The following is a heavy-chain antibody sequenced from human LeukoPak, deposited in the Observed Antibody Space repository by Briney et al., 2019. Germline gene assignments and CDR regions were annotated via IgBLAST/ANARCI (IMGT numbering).Heavy chain of an antibody. CDR3: ARPSTAANDY. CDR2: IYPGDSDT. Sequence: GESLKISSKGSGYSFTSNCIGWVRQMPGKGLEWMGIIYPGDSDTRYSPSFQGQVTISADKSISTAYLQWSSLKASDTGMYYCARPSTAANDYWGQGTLVTVSS. D-gene: IGHD2-2*01. J-gene: IGHJ4*02. V-gene: IGHV5-51*01. CDR1: GYSFTSNC.